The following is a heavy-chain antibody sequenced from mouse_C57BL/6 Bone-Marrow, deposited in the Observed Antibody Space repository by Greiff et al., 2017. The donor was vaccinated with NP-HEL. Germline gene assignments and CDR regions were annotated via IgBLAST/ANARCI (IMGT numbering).Heavy chain of an antibody. V-gene: IGHV5-4*01. CDR1: GFTFSSYA. J-gene: IGHJ3*01. CDR2: ISDGGSYT. CDR3: ARDLTSIAY. Sequence: EVQGVESGGGLVKPGGSLKLSCAASGFTFSSYAMSWVRQTPEKRLEGVATISDGGSYTYYPDNVKGRFTISRDNAKNNLYLQMSHLKSEDTAMYYCARDLTSIAYWGQGTLVTVSA.